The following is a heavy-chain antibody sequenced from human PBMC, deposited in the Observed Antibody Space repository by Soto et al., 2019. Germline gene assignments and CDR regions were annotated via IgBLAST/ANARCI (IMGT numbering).Heavy chain of an antibody. D-gene: IGHD3-3*01. CDR1: GGSFSGYY. J-gene: IGHJ4*02. V-gene: IGHV4-34*01. CDR2: INHSGST. Sequence: SETLSLTCSVYGGSFSGYYWSWIRQPPGKGLEWIGEINHSGSTNYNPSLKSRVTISVDTSKSQFSLKLSSVTAADTAVYYCARGYDFWSGYYMWGQGTLVTVSS. CDR3: ARGYDFWSGYYM.